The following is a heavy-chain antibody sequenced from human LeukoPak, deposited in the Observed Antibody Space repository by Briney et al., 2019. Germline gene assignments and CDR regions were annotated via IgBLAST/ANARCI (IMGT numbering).Heavy chain of an antibody. CDR3: ARDLRGTPDV. V-gene: IGHV3-7*01. CDR1: GFTFSSYS. D-gene: IGHD1-1*01. Sequence: GGSLRLSCAASGFTFSSYSMSWVRQAPGKGLEWVANIKQDGSEKYYVDSVKGRFTISRDNAKNSLYLQMNSLRAEDTAVYYCARDLRGTPDVWGQGTTVTVSS. CDR2: IKQDGSEK. J-gene: IGHJ6*02.